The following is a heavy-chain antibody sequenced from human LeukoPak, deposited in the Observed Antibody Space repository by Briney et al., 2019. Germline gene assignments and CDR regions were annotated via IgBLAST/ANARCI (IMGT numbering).Heavy chain of an antibody. CDR2: IYYSGST. Sequence: SETLSLTCTVSGGSISSYYWSWIRQPSGKGLEWIGYIYYSGSTNYNPSLKSRVTISVDTSKNQFSLKLSSVTAADTAVYYCARAKGGSEWELLPYYYYGMDVWGQGTTVTVSS. J-gene: IGHJ6*02. CDR3: ARAKGGSEWELLPYYYYGMDV. V-gene: IGHV4-59*01. CDR1: GGSISSYY. D-gene: IGHD1-26*01.